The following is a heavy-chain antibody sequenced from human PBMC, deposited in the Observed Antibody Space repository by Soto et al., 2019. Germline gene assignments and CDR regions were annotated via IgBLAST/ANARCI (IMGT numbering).Heavy chain of an antibody. CDR3: ARDLTDGRLPRGWFDP. Sequence: GGSLRLSCAASGFTFSSYSMNWVRQAPGKGLEWVSSISSSSSSYKYYADSVKGRFTISSDNAKNSLYLQMNSLRAEDTAVYYCARDLTDGRLPRGWFDPWGQGTLVTVSS. V-gene: IGHV3-21*01. CDR1: GFTFSSYS. D-gene: IGHD1-20*01. CDR2: ISSSSSSYK. J-gene: IGHJ5*02.